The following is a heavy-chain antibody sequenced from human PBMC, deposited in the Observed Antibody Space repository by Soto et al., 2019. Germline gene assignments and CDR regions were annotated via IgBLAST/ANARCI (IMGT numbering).Heavy chain of an antibody. J-gene: IGHJ6*02. D-gene: IGHD6-6*01. CDR1: GGTFSSYT. CDR2: INPNSGGT. V-gene: IGHV1-2*04. Sequence: ASVKVSCKACGGTFSSYTISWVRQAPGQGLEWMGWINPNSGGTNYAQKFQGWVTMTRDTSISTAYMELSRLRSDDTAVYYCAREGGSSSYYGMDVWGQGTTVTVSS. CDR3: AREGGSSSYYGMDV.